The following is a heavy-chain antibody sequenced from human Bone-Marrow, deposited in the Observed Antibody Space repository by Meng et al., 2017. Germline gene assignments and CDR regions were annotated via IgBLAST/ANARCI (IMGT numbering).Heavy chain of an antibody. CDR2: INHSGST. D-gene: IGHD6-19*01. Sequence: QGQLQQWCAGLLKPSGALALTWAVYGGSFSGYYWSWLRQPPGKGLEWIGEINHSGSTNYIPSLKSRVTVSADTSKNQFSVKLRSVTAADTAVYHCARARGIAVAEPWDYWGQGTLVTVSS. V-gene: IGHV4-34*01. J-gene: IGHJ4*02. CDR3: ARARGIAVAEPWDY. CDR1: GGSFSGYY.